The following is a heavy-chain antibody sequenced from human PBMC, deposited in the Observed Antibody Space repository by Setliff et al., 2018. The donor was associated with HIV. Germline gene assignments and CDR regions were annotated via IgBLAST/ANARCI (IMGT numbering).Heavy chain of an antibody. CDR3: ARVRCSGANCFNWFDF. D-gene: IGHD2-15*01. Sequence: AASVKVSCKASGYSLSNFAIHWVRQAPGQRLEWLGWINAGSGNTRYSQKFQDRLTITRDTSARTVYMELSSLKSEDTAVYYCARVRCSGANCFNWFDFWGQGTPVTVSS. V-gene: IGHV1-3*01. CDR2: INAGSGNT. J-gene: IGHJ5*01. CDR1: GYSLSNFA.